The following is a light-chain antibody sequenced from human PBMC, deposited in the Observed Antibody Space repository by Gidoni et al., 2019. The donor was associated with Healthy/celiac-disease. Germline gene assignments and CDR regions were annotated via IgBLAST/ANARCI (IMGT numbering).Light chain of an antibody. J-gene: IGKJ3*01. Sequence: DIQMTQSPSSLSASVGDRVTITCRASQGISNYLAWYQQKPRKVPKLLIYAASTLQSGVPSRFSGSGSGTDCTLTISSLQPEDVATYYCQKYNSAPPFTFGPGTKVDIK. V-gene: IGKV1-27*01. CDR3: QKYNSAPPFT. CDR1: QGISNY. CDR2: AAS.